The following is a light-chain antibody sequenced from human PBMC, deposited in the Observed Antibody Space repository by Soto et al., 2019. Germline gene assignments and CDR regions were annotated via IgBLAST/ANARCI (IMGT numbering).Light chain of an antibody. V-gene: IGKV1-33*01. CDR3: QQYRTYS. CDR2: DAS. J-gene: IGKJ1*01. CDR1: QDISNY. Sequence: DIQMTQSPSSLSASVGDRVTITCQASQDISNYLNWYQQKPGKAPKLLIYDASTLETGVPSRFSGSGSGTDFTFTISSLQPEDIATYYCQQYRTYSFGQGSRVEIK.